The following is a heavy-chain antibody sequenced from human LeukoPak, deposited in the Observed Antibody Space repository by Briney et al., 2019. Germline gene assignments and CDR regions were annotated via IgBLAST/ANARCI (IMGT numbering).Heavy chain of an antibody. CDR2: IRYDGSNK. CDR1: GFTFSSYG. Sequence: GGSLRLSCAASGFTFSSYGMHWVRQAPGKGLEWVAFIRYDGSNKYYADSVKGRLTISGDNAKNSLYLLMNSLRAVDTAVYYCARDQGGILWFGELLYAYFDYWGQGTLVTVSS. J-gene: IGHJ4*02. V-gene: IGHV3-30*02. D-gene: IGHD3-10*01. CDR3: ARDQGGILWFGELLYAYFDY.